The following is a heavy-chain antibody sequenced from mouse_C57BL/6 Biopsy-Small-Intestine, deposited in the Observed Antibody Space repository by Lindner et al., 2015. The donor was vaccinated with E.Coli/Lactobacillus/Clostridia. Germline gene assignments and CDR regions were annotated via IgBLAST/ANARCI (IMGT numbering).Heavy chain of an antibody. CDR3: ARQAPIYYYGSSNWFAY. Sequence: VQLQESGAEPVKPGASVKLSCKASGYTFTEYIIHWVKQRSGQGLEWIGWFHPGSGSIKYNEKFKDKATLTADKSSNTVYMELSRLTSEDSAVYFCARQAPIYYYGSSNWFAYWGQGTLVTVSA. CDR1: GYTFTEYI. V-gene: IGHV1-62-2*01. CDR2: FHPGSGSI. J-gene: IGHJ3*01. D-gene: IGHD1-1*01.